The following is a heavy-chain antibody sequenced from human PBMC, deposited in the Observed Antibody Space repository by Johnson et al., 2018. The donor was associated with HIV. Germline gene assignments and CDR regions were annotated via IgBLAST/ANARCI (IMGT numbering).Heavy chain of an antibody. J-gene: IGHJ3*02. CDR3: SRHSPRGYSGYDAFDI. V-gene: IGHV3-7*05. D-gene: IGHD5-12*01. CDR1: GFTFSSYW. CDR2: IKQEGSEK. Sequence: VQLVESGGGLVQPGGSLRLSCAASGFTFSSYWMSWVRQAPGKGLEWVANIKQEGSEKNYVDYVKGRLTISRDNAKNSVYLQMNSLRAEDTAMYYCSRHSPRGYSGYDAFDIWGQGTMVTVS.